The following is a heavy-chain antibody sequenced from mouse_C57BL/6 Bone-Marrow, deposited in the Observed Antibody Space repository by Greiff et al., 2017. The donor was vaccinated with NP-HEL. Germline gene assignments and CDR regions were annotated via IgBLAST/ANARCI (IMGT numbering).Heavy chain of an antibody. D-gene: IGHD2-1*01. CDR2: IDPEDGDT. Sequence: EVKLMESGAELAKPGASVKLSCKASGYTFTSYWMHWVKQRPGQGLEWIGRIDPEDGDTEYAPKFQGKATMTADTSSNTAYLQLSSLTSEDTAVYYCTTSLDGNYFYYAMDYWGQGTSVTVSS. CDR3: TTSLDGNYFYYAMDY. V-gene: IGHV14-1*01. J-gene: IGHJ4*01. CDR1: GYTFTSYW.